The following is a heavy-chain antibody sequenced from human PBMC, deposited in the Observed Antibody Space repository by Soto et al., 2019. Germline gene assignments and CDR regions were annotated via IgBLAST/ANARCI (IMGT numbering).Heavy chain of an antibody. J-gene: IGHJ4*02. Sequence: LRLSCAASGFTFSGNAMSWVRQAQGKGLEWVSSISASGDNTYYADSVKGRFTISRDNSKDTLYLQMNTLRADDTAVYYCAKLIGPTGGYWGQGTLVTVSS. D-gene: IGHD4-17*01. V-gene: IGHV3-23*01. CDR3: AKLIGPTGGY. CDR1: GFTFSGNA. CDR2: ISASGDNT.